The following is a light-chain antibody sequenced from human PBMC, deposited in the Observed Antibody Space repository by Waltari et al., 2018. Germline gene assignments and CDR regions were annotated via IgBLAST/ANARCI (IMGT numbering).Light chain of an antibody. J-gene: IGKJ1*01. Sequence: DTVLTQSPGTLSAAPGERATLSCRASQSVRGSLDWYQQTAGTAPRLLIYAASRLATGIPGRFSGSGSETDFSLTISRLEPEDFAVYYCQRYVCFPATFGQGTKVEI. CDR2: AAS. CDR3: QRYVCFPAT. CDR1: QSVRGS. V-gene: IGKV3-20*01.